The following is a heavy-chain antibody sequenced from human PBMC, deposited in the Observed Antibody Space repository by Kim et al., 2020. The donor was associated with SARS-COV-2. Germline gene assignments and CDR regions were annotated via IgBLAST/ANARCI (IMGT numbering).Heavy chain of an antibody. CDR3: ARKNTAMFDY. Sequence: GGSLRLPCAASGFTFSSYGMHWVRQAPGKGLEWVAVIWYDGSNNYYADSVKGRFTISRDNSKNTLYLQMNSLRAEDTALYYCARKNTAMFDYWGQGTLVTVSS. V-gene: IGHV3-33*01. CDR1: GFTFSSYG. J-gene: IGHJ4*02. CDR2: IWYDGSNN. D-gene: IGHD5-18*01.